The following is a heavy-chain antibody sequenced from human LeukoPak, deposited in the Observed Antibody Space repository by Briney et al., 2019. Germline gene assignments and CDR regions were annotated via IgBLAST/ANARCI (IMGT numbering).Heavy chain of an antibody. J-gene: IGHJ5*02. CDR1: GFTFDDYA. Sequence: PGGSLRLSCAASGFTFDDYAMHWVRQAPGRGLEWVSLISGDDDSTYYADSVKGRFTISRDNSKNSLYLQMNSLRTEDTALYYCAKDLGPSGAAWFDPWGQGTLVTVSS. V-gene: IGHV3-43*02. CDR2: ISGDDDST. CDR3: AKDLGPSGAAWFDP. D-gene: IGHD4-17*01.